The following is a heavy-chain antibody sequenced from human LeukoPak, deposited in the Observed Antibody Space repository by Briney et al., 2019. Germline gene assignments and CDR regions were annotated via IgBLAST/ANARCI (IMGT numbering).Heavy chain of an antibody. D-gene: IGHD3-9*01. CDR1: GFTFSDYY. Sequence: PGGSLRLSCAASGFTFSDYYMSWIRQAPGKGLEWVSYISSSGSTIYYADSVKGRFTISRDNAKNSLYLQMNSLRAEDTAVYYCARGDYDILTGYPMGGFDYWGQGTLVTVSS. J-gene: IGHJ4*02. V-gene: IGHV3-11*01. CDR2: ISSSGSTI. CDR3: ARGDYDILTGYPMGGFDY.